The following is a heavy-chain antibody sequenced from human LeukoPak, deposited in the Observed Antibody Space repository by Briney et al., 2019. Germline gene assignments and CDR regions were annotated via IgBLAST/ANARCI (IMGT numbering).Heavy chain of an antibody. V-gene: IGHV4-34*01. Sequence: PSETLSLTCAVYGGSFSGYYWSWIRQPPGKGLEWIGEINHSGGTNYNPSLKSRVTISVDTSKNQFSLKLSSVTAADTAAYYCARDYPEFDPWGQEPWSPSPQ. J-gene: IGHJ5*02. CDR3: ARDYPEFDP. D-gene: IGHD3-10*01. CDR1: GGSFSGYY. CDR2: INHSGGT.